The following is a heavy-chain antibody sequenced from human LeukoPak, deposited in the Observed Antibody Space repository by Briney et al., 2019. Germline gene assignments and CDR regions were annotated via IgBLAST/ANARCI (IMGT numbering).Heavy chain of an antibody. V-gene: IGHV5-51*01. D-gene: IGHD2-2*03. J-gene: IGHJ4*02. CDR1: GYSFPTYW. Sequence: GESLKISCKGSGYSFPTYWIAWVRQMPGKGLEWMGIIYPDESNIGYSPSFQGQVTISADKSISTAYLQWSSLEASDTAMYYCARPPSRGYSSSFEYWGQGTLVTVSS. CDR3: ARPPSRGYSSSFEY. CDR2: IYPDESNI.